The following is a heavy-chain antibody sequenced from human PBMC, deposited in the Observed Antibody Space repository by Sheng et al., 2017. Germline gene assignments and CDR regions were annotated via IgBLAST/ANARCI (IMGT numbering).Heavy chain of an antibody. V-gene: IGHV1-24*01. CDR2: FDPEKGET. J-gene: IGHJ4*02. Sequence: QVQLVQSGAEVKKPGASVKVSCKVSGYTFTELSIHWVRQAPGKGLEWMGGFDPEKGETISAQTFQGRVTMTEDTSTDTAYMELHSLRSEDTAVYYCGTDIYGRVGANELLGNWGQGTLVTVSS. CDR1: GYTFTELS. CDR3: GTDIYGRVGANELLGN. D-gene: IGHD1-26*01.